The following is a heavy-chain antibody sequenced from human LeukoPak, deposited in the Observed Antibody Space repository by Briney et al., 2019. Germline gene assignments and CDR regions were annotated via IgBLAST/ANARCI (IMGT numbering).Heavy chain of an antibody. CDR3: ARGRIVVVPAATYYYGSGTLFDY. V-gene: IGHV4-34*01. Sequence: SETLSLTCAVYGGSFSGYYWSWIRQPPGKGLEWIGEINHSGSTNYNPSLKSRVTISVGTSKNQFSLKLSSVTAADTAVYYCARGRIVVVPAATYYYGSGTLFDYWGQGTLVTVSS. D-gene: IGHD2-2*01. J-gene: IGHJ4*02. CDR2: INHSGST. CDR1: GGSFSGYY.